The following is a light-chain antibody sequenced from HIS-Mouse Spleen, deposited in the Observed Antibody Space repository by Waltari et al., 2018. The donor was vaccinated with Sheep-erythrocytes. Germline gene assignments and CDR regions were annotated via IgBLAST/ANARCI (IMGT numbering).Light chain of an antibody. V-gene: IGLV2-14*01. J-gene: IGLJ2*01. CDR1: SSDVGGYNY. CDR2: EVS. CDR3: SSYTSSSTPVV. Sequence: QSALTQPASVSGSPGQSITISCTGTSSDVGGYNYVSWYQQHPGKAPKLMFYEVSNRPSGVSNLVSGSKSGNTASLTISGLQAEDEADYYCSSYTSSSTPVVFGGGTKLTVL.